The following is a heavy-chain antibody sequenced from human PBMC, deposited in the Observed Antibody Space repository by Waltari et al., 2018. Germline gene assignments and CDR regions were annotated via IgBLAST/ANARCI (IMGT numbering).Heavy chain of an antibody. J-gene: IGHJ4*02. V-gene: IGHV2-5*01. CDR3: AHRPDGYDILTGYYSDYFDY. D-gene: IGHD3-9*01. Sequence: QITLKESGPTLVKPTQTLTLTCTFSGFSLSTSGVGVGWIRQPPGKALEWLALIYWNDDKRYSPSLKSRLTITKDTSKNQVVLTMTNMDPVDTATYYCAHRPDGYDILTGYYSDYFDYWGQGTLVTVSS. CDR2: IYWNDDK. CDR1: GFSLSTSGVG.